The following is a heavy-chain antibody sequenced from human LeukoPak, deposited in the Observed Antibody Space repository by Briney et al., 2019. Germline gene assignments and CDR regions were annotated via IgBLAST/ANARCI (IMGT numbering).Heavy chain of an antibody. V-gene: IGHV4-4*09. CDR3: ARSAIQYDFWSGSASPYFHY. Sequence: SETLSLTCTLSGGSISSYYSSWVRPPPGEGLGRVGYIYTSGSTKYNPSLESRVTISVATSKNQFYLKLRSVTAADTAVYYCARSAIQYDFWSGSASPYFHYWGEGTLVTASS. D-gene: IGHD3-3*01. CDR1: GGSISSYY. J-gene: IGHJ4*02. CDR2: IYTSGST.